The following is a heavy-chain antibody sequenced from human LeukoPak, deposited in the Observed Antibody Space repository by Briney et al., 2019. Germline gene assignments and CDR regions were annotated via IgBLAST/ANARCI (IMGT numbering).Heavy chain of an antibody. CDR1: GYTSTSYA. J-gene: IGHJ4*02. Sequence: ASVKVSCKASGYTSTSYAMHWVRQAPGQRLEWVGWINAGNGNTKYSQKFQGRVTITRDTSASTAYMELSSLRSEDTAVYYCARGGLVVAATIDYWGQGTLVTVSS. V-gene: IGHV1-3*01. D-gene: IGHD2-15*01. CDR2: INAGNGNT. CDR3: ARGGLVVAATIDY.